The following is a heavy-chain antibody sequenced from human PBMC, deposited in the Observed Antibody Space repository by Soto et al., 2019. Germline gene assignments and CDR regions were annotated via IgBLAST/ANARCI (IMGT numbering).Heavy chain of an antibody. CDR3: ASRGTDTMSGFDGLDV. D-gene: IGHD6-25*01. J-gene: IGHJ3*01. CDR2: IIVAGDT. Sequence: EVLLVESGGGLVQPGGSLRLSCTTSGFTFSTYDMHWVRQGAGKGLEWVSGIIVAGDTFYPDSGKGRFIIPRENAKDSLDLQLGRMRVEDTAVYYCASRGTDTMSGFDGLDVWGHGTKVTVSS. CDR1: GFTFSTYD. V-gene: IGHV3-13*01.